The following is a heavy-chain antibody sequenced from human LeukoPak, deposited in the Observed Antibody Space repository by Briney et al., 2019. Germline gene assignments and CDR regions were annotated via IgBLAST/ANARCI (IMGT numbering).Heavy chain of an antibody. J-gene: IGHJ4*02. D-gene: IGHD4-23*01. CDR2: ISYDGSNK. CDR3: AKDQRATVVTFLGVDY. V-gene: IGHV3-30*18. Sequence: PGGSLRLSCAASGFTFSSYGMHWVRQAPGKGLEWVAVISYDGSNKYYADSVKGRFTISRDNSKNTLYLQMNSLRAVDTAVYYCAKDQRATVVTFLGVDYWGQGTLVTVSS. CDR1: GFTFSSYG.